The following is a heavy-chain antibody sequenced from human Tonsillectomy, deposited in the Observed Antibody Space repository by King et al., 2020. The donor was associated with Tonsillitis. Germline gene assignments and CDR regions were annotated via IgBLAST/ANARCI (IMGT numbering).Heavy chain of an antibody. Sequence: VQLVESGGGSIQPGGSLRLSCAASGFTFSSYAMNWVRQAPGKGLEWVSGISGSGGSTYYADSVKGRFANSRDNSKNTLYLQMNSLRAEDTAVYYCAKDRDFWSPNGMDVWGQGTTVTVSS. D-gene: IGHD3-3*01. CDR1: GFTFSSYA. J-gene: IGHJ6*02. V-gene: IGHV3-23*04. CDR3: AKDRDFWSPNGMDV. CDR2: ISGSGGST.